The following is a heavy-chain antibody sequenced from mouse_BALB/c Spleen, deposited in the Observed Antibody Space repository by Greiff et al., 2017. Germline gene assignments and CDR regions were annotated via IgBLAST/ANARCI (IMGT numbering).Heavy chain of an antibody. D-gene: IGHD6-5*01. V-gene: IGHV1-7*01. Sequence: VQVVESGAELAKPGASVKMSCKASGYTFNSYWMHWVKQRPGQGLEWIGYINTSTGYTEYTQKFKDKATLTADKSSSTSYMQLSSLTSEDSADYDSASTRPMTLAWIAYWGQGTLVTVSA. CDR2: INTSTGYT. CDR3: ASTRPMTLAWIAY. J-gene: IGHJ3*01. CDR1: GYTFNSYW.